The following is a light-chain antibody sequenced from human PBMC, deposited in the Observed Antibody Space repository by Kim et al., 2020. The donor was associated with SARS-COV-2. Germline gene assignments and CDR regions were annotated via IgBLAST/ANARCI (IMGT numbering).Light chain of an antibody. V-gene: IGLV4-69*01. CDR1: SGHSSYA. CDR3: QTWGTGTWV. Sequence: QPVLTQSPSASAPLGASVKLTCTLSSGHSSYAIAWHQQQPEKGPRYLMKLNSDGSHSKGDGIPDRFSGSSSGAERYLTISSLQSEDEADYYCQTWGTGTWVFGGGTQLTVL. J-gene: IGLJ3*02. CDR2: LNSDGSH.